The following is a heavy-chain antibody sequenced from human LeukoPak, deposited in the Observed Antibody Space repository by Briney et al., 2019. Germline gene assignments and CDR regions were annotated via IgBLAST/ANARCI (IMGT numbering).Heavy chain of an antibody. CDR3: AREGLGAAAGTFDY. CDR1: GFTFRSHA. J-gene: IGHJ4*02. CDR2: ISGGGDNT. V-gene: IGHV3-23*01. D-gene: IGHD6-13*01. Sequence: GGSLRLSCAASGFTFRSHAMSWVRQAPGKGLAWVSTISGGGDNTDYADSVKGRFTITRDSSKNTMTLHMNSLRVEDTAVYYCAREGLGAAAGTFDYWGQGTLVTVSS.